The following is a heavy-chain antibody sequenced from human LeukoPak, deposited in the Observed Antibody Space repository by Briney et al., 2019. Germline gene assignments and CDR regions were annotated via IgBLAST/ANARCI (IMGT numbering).Heavy chain of an antibody. D-gene: IGHD2-2*01. V-gene: IGHV4-59*08. CDR2: IYYSGST. Sequence: SETLSLTCTVSGGSISSYYWSWIRQPPGKGLEWIGYIYYSGSTNYNPSLKSRVTISVDTSKNQFSLKLSSVTAADTAVYYCARHAQIVVVPAAIRYWGQGTLVTVSS. J-gene: IGHJ4*02. CDR3: ARHAQIVVVPAAIRY. CDR1: GGSISSYY.